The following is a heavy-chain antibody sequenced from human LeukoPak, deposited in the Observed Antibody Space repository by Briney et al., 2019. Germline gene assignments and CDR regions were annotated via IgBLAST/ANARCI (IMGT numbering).Heavy chain of an antibody. CDR3: AKDREYGDSILDY. J-gene: IGHJ4*02. D-gene: IGHD4-17*01. CDR2: IRYDGSNK. CDR1: GYTFTGYY. V-gene: IGHV3-30*02. Sequence: SCKASGYTFTGYYMHWVRQAPGKGLEWVAFIRYDGSNKYYADSVKGRFTISRDNSKNTLYLQMNSLRAEDTAVYYCAKDREYGDSILDYWGQGTLVTVSS.